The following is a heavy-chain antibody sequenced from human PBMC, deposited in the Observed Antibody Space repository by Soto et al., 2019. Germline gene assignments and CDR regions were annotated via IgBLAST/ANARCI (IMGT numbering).Heavy chain of an antibody. CDR1: GYTFSNYY. CDR3: ARDRSWIQLFSVDNWFDP. D-gene: IGHD5-18*01. CDR2: INPSGDST. V-gene: IGHV1-46*01. Sequence: ASVKVSCKGAGYTFSNYYMHWVRQAPGQGLEWMGIINPSGDSTNYAQKFQGRVTITADKSTSTAYMELSSLRSEDTAVYYCARDRSWIQLFSVDNWFDPWGQGTLVTVSS. J-gene: IGHJ5*02.